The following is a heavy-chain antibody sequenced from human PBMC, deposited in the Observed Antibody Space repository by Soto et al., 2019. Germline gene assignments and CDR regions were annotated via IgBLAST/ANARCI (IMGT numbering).Heavy chain of an antibody. CDR3: ERHIGLERPLDP. Sequence: PGESLKISCKGSGYSFTSYWISWVRQMPGKGLEWMGRIDPSDSYTNYSPSFQGHVTISADKSISTAYLQWSSLKASDTAMYYCERHIGLERPLDPWGQGNLVPVS. CDR2: IDPSDSYT. V-gene: IGHV5-10-1*01. CDR1: GYSFTSYW. J-gene: IGHJ5*02. D-gene: IGHD3-3*01.